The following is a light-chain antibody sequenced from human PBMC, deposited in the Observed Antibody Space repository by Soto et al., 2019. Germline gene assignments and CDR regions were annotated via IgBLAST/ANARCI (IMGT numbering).Light chain of an antibody. V-gene: IGLV2-14*01. CDR2: EVS. CDR3: SSYTSSSIDYV. J-gene: IGLJ1*01. Sequence: QSALTQPASVSGSPGQSITISCTGTSSDVGGYNYVSWYQQHPGKAPKLMIYEVSNRPSGVSNRFSGSKAGNTASLTISGLQAEDEVDYYCSSYTSSSIDYVFGTETKLTVL. CDR1: SSDVGGYNY.